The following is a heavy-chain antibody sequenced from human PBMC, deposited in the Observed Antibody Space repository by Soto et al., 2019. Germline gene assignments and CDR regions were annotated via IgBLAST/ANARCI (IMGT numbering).Heavy chain of an antibody. V-gene: IGHV4-31*03. Sequence: SETLSLTCTVSGGSISSGGYYWTWIRQHPGKGLEWIAYIYHSGYTFYNPSLKSRVRMSVDTDRNSFSLRLDSVTAADTAVYYCARNFDIAATGTAFDSWGRGVLVTVS. D-gene: IGHD6-13*01. CDR1: GGSISSGGYY. CDR3: ARNFDIAATGTAFDS. J-gene: IGHJ4*02. CDR2: IYHSGYT.